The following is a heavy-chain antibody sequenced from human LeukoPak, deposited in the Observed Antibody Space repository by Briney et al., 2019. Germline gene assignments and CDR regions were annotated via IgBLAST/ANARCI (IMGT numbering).Heavy chain of an antibody. V-gene: IGHV3-30*18. CDR3: AKEFPAKGGDYFDY. Sequence: GGSLRLSCAASGFTFSSYWMSWVRQAPGKGLEWVAVISYDGSNKYYADSVKGRFTIPRDNSKNTLYLQMNSLRAEDTAVYYCAKEFPAKGGDYFDYWGQGTLVTVSS. J-gene: IGHJ4*02. CDR2: ISYDGSNK. D-gene: IGHD3-16*01. CDR1: GFTFSSYW.